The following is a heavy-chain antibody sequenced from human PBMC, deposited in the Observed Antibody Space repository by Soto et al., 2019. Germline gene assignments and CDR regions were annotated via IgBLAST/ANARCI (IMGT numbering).Heavy chain of an antibody. J-gene: IGHJ3*02. CDR3: AKEGDFWSGYHGAFDI. D-gene: IGHD3-3*01. Sequence: GGSLRLSCAASGFTFSSYAMSWVRQAPGKGLEWVSAISGSGGSTYYADSVKGRFTISRDNSKNTLYLQMNSLRAEDTAVYYCAKEGDFWSGYHGAFDIWGQGTMVTVSS. CDR1: GFTFSSYA. CDR2: ISGSGGST. V-gene: IGHV3-23*01.